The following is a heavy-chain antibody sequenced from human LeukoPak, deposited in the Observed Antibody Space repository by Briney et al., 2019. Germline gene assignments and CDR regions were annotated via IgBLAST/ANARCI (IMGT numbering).Heavy chain of an antibody. V-gene: IGHV3-23*01. CDR3: ARDRNGNYGRWGFDY. CDR2: LSGSGSST. CDR1: GFTFGNYA. J-gene: IGHJ4*02. D-gene: IGHD4-17*01. Sequence: HTGGSLRLSCTASGFTFGNYAMSWVRQAPGMGLEWVSALSGSGSSTFYADSVKGRFTISRDNSKNTLYLQMNSLRAEDTAVYYCARDRNGNYGRWGFDYWGQGTLVTVSS.